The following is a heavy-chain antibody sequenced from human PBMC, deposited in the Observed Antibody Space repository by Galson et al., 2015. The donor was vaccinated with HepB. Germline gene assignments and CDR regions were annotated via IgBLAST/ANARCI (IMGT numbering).Heavy chain of an antibody. CDR2: ISSSSSTI. V-gene: IGHV3-48*02. CDR1: GFTFSSYS. CDR3: AREIGWAPYGDYGVDY. D-gene: IGHD4-17*01. J-gene: IGHJ4*02. Sequence: SLRLSCAASGFTFSSYSMNWVRQAPGKGLEWVSYISSSSSTIYYADSVKGRFTISRDNAKNSLYLQMNSLRDEDTAVYYCAREIGWAPYGDYGVDYWGQGTLVTVSS.